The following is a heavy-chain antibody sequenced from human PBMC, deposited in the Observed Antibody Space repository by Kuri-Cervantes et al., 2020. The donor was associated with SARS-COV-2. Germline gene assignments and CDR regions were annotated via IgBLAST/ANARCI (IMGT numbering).Heavy chain of an antibody. CDR2: ITYDGSNK. Sequence: GESLKISCAASGITFSNSVMHWVRQAPGKGLEWVALITYDGSNKFYADSVKGRFTISRDNSKNTLYLQMNSLRTEDTAVYYCATALVDYFDYWGQGTLVTVSS. CDR1: GITFSNSV. V-gene: IGHV3-30*03. CDR3: ATALVDYFDY. J-gene: IGHJ4*02. D-gene: IGHD3-16*02.